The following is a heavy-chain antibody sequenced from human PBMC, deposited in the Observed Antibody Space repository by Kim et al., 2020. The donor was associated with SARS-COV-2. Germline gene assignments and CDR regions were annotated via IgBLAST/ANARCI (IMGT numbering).Heavy chain of an antibody. Sequence: GGSLRLSCAASGFSFSNYYLSWVRQTPGKGLEWLSSMSGGSDSTDYADSVKGRFTISRDNSKNTLYLQMNSLRAEDTALYYCVRDRLASSMYFDNWGQG. V-gene: IGHV3-23*01. CDR2: MSGGSDST. CDR3: VRDRLASSMYFDN. D-gene: IGHD3-3*02. CDR1: GFSFSNYY. J-gene: IGHJ4*02.